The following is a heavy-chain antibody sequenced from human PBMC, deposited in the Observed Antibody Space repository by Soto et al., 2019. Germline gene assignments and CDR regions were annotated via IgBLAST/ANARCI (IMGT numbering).Heavy chain of an antibody. CDR1: GFTFDDYA. V-gene: IGHV3-9*01. Sequence: EVQLVESGGGLVQPGRSLRLSCAASGFTFDDYAMHWVRQAPGKGLEWVSGISWNSGSIGYADSVKGRFTISRDNAKNSLYLQMNSLRAEDTALYYCAKDGASVSIAARYYYYYMDVWGKGTTATVSS. D-gene: IGHD6-6*01. CDR3: AKDGASVSIAARYYYYYMDV. J-gene: IGHJ6*03. CDR2: ISWNSGSI.